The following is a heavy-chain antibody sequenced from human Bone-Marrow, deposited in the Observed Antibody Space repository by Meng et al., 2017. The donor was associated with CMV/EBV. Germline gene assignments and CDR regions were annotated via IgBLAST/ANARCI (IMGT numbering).Heavy chain of an antibody. CDR3: ASDPTRRGCTGTTCYSMDV. D-gene: IGHD2-2*02. CDR2: IHYSGTT. V-gene: IGHV4-30-4*08. J-gene: IGHJ6*02. CDR1: GGSISSGNYH. Sequence: SETLSLTCTVSGGSISSGNYHWTWVRQPPGKGLQWIGCIHYSGTTYYNPSLKSRFTISVDTSKNAFSLKLSSVTAEDTAVYYCASDPTRRGCTGTTCYSMDVWGQGTAVTVSS.